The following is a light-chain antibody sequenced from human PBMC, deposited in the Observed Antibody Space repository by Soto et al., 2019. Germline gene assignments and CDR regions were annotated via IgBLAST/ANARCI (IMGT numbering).Light chain of an antibody. CDR1: QSVSSSY. V-gene: IGKV3-20*01. CDR3: QQYGSSPQT. CDR2: GAS. J-gene: IGKJ1*01. Sequence: EIVLTHSPGTLSLSPGERATLSCRASQSVSSSYLAWYQQKPGQATRLIIDGASSRATGIPDRFSGSGSGTDFTLTISRLEPEDFAVYYCQQYGSSPQTFGQGTKVEIK.